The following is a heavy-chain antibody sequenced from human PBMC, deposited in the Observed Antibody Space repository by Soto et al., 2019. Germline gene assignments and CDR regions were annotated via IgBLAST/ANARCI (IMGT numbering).Heavy chain of an antibody. J-gene: IGHJ1*01. CDR2: ISYDGSNK. Sequence: QVQLVESGGGVVQPGRSLRLSCAASGFTFSSYAMHWVRRAPGKGLEWVAVISYDGSNKYYADSVKGRFTISRDNSKNTLYLQMNCLRAEDTAVYHCARPDYGDRAEYFQHWGQGTLVTLSS. CDR3: ARPDYGDRAEYFQH. CDR1: GFTFSSYA. D-gene: IGHD4-17*01. V-gene: IGHV3-30-3*01.